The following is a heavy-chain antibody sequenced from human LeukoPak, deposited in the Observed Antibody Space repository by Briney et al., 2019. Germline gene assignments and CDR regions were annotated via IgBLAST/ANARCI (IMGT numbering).Heavy chain of an antibody. CDR2: INPGGANT. CDR1: GYTFTGYY. D-gene: IGHD5-24*01. CDR3: ARIRDGHNDAYDI. V-gene: IGHV1-46*01. Sequence: ASVTVSCKASGYTFTGYYMHWVRQAPGQGLEWMGLINPGGANTNYAQNFQGRVTMTRDTSTSTVYMELSSLRSEDTAIYYCARIRDGHNDAYDIWGQGTVVTVPS. J-gene: IGHJ3*02.